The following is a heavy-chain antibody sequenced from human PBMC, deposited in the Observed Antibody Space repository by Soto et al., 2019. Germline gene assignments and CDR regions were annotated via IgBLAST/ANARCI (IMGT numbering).Heavy chain of an antibody. CDR1: GGSVSSSSDY. Sequence: XESLSLTCTVSGGSVSSSSDYWGWLRQPPGKGLEWIGTIYYSGSTYYNPSLRSRVSISVDTSKNQFSLKLSSVTAADTAVYYCASPNSGYDHIFDYWGQGILVTVSS. D-gene: IGHD3-22*01. V-gene: IGHV4-39*01. CDR3: ASPNSGYDHIFDY. CDR2: IYYSGST. J-gene: IGHJ4*02.